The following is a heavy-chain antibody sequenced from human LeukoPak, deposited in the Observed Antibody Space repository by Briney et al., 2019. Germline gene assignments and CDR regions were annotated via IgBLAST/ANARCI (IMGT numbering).Heavy chain of an antibody. J-gene: IGHJ6*02. D-gene: IGHD3-10*01. Sequence: SETLSLTCAVYGGSFSGYYWSWIRQPPGKGLQWIGEIDHSGSTKYNPSLKSRVTISVDTSKNQFSLKLSSVTAADTAVYYCARVPYYYGSGRLYYYGMDVWGQGTTVTVSS. V-gene: IGHV4-34*01. CDR2: IDHSGST. CDR1: GGSFSGYY. CDR3: ARVPYYYGSGRLYYYGMDV.